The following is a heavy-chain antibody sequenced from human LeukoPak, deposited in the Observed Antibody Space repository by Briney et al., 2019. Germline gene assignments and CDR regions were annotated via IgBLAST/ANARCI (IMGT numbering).Heavy chain of an antibody. CDR2: INHSGST. D-gene: IGHD3-10*01. J-gene: IGHJ5*02. CDR1: GGSSSGYY. Sequence: PSETLSLTCAVYGGSSSGYYWSWIRQPPGKGLEWIGEINHSGSTNYNPSLKSRVTISVDTSKNQFSLKLSSVTAADTAVYYCARHRTPLLWFGDHWFDPWGQGTLVTVSS. CDR3: ARHRTPLLWFGDHWFDP. V-gene: IGHV4-34*01.